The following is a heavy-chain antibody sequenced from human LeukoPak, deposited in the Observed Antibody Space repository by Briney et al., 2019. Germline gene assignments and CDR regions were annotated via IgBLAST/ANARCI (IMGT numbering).Heavy chain of an antibody. CDR3: ARDHQQWLVSGYYYYGMDV. CDR1: GGSISSYC. Sequence: SETLSLTCTVSGGSISSYCWSWIRQPPGKGQEWIGYIYYSGSTNYNPSLKSRVTISVDTSKNQFSLKLSSVTAADTAVYYCARDHQQWLVSGYYYYGMDVWGQGTTVTVSS. D-gene: IGHD6-19*01. J-gene: IGHJ6*02. V-gene: IGHV4-59*01. CDR2: IYYSGST.